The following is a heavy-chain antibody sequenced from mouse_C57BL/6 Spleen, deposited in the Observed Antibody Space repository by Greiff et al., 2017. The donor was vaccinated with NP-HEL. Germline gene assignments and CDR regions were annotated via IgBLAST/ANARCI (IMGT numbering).Heavy chain of an antibody. CDR1: GYTFTDYE. CDR2: IDPETGGT. Sequence: QVQLQQSGAELVRPGASVTLSCKASGYTFTDYEMHWVKQTPVHGLEWIGAIDPETGGTAYNQKFKGKAILTADKSSSTAYMELRSLTSEDSAVYYCTILYYGYGDGVPWFAYWGKGTLVTVAA. V-gene: IGHV1-15*01. CDR3: TILYYGYGDGVPWFAY. J-gene: IGHJ3*01. D-gene: IGHD2-2*01.